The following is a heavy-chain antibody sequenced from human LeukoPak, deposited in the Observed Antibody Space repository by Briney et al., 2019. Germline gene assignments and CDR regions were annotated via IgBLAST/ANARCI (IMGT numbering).Heavy chain of an antibody. V-gene: IGHV3-73*01. CDR3: ARELQYFDWLLRPLGSTYYFDY. J-gene: IGHJ4*02. D-gene: IGHD3-9*01. CDR1: GFTFSGSA. Sequence: PGGSLRLSCAASGFTFSGSAMHWVRQASGKGLEWVGRIRSKANSYATAYAASVKGRFTISRDDSKNTAYLQMNSLKTEDTAVYYCARELQYFDWLLRPLGSTYYFDYWGQGTLVTVSS. CDR2: IRSKANSYAT.